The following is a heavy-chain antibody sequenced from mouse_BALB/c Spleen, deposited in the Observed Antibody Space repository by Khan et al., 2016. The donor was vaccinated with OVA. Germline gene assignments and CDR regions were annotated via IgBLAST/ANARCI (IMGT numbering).Heavy chain of an antibody. CDR3: STHLTGSFAY. CDR1: GFTFSPYS. D-gene: IGHD4-1*01. CDR2: ISSDGDYT. V-gene: IGHV5-6*01. Sequence: EVELVESGGDLVKSGGSLKLSCAASGFTFSPYSMSWVRQTPDKRLEWVATISSDGDYTYYPDSVKGRFTISRDNAKNALYLQMFSLKSEDTAMYYCSTHLTGSFAYWGQGTLVTVSA. J-gene: IGHJ3*01.